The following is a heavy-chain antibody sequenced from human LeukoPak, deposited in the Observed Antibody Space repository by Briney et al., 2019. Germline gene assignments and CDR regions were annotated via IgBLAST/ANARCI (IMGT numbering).Heavy chain of an antibody. J-gene: IGHJ5*02. CDR1: GGSIGSYY. Sequence: PSETLSLTCTVSGGSIGSYYWSWIRQPPGKGLEWIGHISYSGSTNYNPSLKSRVTISVDTSKNQFSLKLSSVTAADTAVYYCARGGSGYALNWFDPWGQGTMVSVPS. CDR3: ARGGSGYALNWFDP. CDR2: ISYSGST. D-gene: IGHD5-12*01. V-gene: IGHV4-59*01.